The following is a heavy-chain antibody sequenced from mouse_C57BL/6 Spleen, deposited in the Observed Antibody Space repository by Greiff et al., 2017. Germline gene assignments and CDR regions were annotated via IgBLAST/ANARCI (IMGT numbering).Heavy chain of an antibody. Sequence: VQLQQSGPELVKPGASVTISCTASGYSFTDYNMNWVKQSNGKSLEWIGVINPNYGTTSYNQKFKGKGTLTVDQSSSTVYMQLNSLPSEDSAVYYCAGTTGDWCAYWGQGTLVTVSA. J-gene: IGHJ3*01. D-gene: IGHD1-1*01. CDR2: INPNYGTT. V-gene: IGHV1-39*01. CDR3: AGTTGDWCAY. CDR1: GYSFTDYN.